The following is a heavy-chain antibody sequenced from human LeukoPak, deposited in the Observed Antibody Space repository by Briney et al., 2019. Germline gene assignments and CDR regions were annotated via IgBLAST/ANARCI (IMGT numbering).Heavy chain of an antibody. CDR2: LSDAGVRI. D-gene: IGHD6-6*01. CDR3: ANTHCDSSPIVWNF. Sequence: PGGSLRLSCTASGFNFGNYGMSWVRQAPGKGLEWVSGLSDAGVRIFYADSVRGRFTVSRDNSKNTLYLQMDSLRAEDTAVYYCANTHCDSSPIVWNFWGQGTLVTVS. V-gene: IGHV3-23*01. J-gene: IGHJ4*02. CDR1: GFNFGNYG.